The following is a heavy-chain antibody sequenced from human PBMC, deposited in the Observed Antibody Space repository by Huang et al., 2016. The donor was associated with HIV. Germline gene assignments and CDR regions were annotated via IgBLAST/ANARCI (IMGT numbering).Heavy chain of an antibody. CDR3: AYQQWLVGGLNH. Sequence: EVELVESGGGLVKPGGSLRLSCAASGFAFSSYGLNWVRQAPGKGLDWVGFIGSDSSYKDNANSVKGRVTISRENAKSSIYLQLDSLRAGDTAVYYCAYQQWLVGGLNHWGQGTLVVVSS. J-gene: IGHJ5*02. CDR2: IGSDSSYK. CDR1: GFAFSSYG. D-gene: IGHD6-19*01. V-gene: IGHV3-21*02.